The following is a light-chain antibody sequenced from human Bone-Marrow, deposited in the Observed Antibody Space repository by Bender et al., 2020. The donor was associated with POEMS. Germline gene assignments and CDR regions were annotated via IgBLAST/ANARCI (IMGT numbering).Light chain of an antibody. CDR2: AVT. CDR3: SSYAGRYTLL. CDR1: SSDVGAYDY. J-gene: IGLJ2*01. Sequence: QSALTQPRSVSGSPGQSVTISCTGTSSDVGAYDYVSWFQHHPGQAPKLMIYAVTERPSGVPDRFSGSKSGNTASLTISGLQAEDEADYYCSSYAGRYTLLFGGGTKLTVL. V-gene: IGLV2-11*01.